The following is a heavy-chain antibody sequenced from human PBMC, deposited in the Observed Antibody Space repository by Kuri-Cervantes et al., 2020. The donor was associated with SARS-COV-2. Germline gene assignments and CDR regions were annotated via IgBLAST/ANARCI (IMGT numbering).Heavy chain of an antibody. V-gene: IGHV3-11*05. Sequence: GGSLRLCCAASGFTLSDYYMSWIRQAPGKGLEWVSYISSSSSYTNYADSVKGRFTISRDNSKNTLYLQMNSLRAEDTAVYYCASERSPKYCSSTSCYVIWGQGTLVTVSS. CDR2: ISSSSSYT. CDR3: ASERSPKYCSSTSCYVI. CDR1: GFTLSDYY. D-gene: IGHD2-2*01. J-gene: IGHJ4*02.